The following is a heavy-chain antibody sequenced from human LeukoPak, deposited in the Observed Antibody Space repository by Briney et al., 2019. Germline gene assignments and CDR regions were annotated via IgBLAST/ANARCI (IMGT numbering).Heavy chain of an antibody. CDR3: ARAPRNWGFDY. Sequence: ASVQVSCQASGYTFTGYYMHWVRQAPGQGLEWMGRINPNSGGTNYAQKFQGRVTMTRSTSLNTAYMELSSLRSEDTAEYYCARAPRNWGFDYWGQGTLVTVSS. D-gene: IGHD7-27*01. CDR1: GYTFTGYY. CDR2: INPNSGGT. J-gene: IGHJ4*02. V-gene: IGHV1-2*06.